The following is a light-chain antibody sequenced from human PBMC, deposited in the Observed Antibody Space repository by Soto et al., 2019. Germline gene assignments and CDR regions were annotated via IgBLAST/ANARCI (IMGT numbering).Light chain of an antibody. Sequence: IQMTRSPSTLSASLGYRVTSTWRASQSISSWLAWYQQKPGKAPKLLIHDASSLESGVPSRFRGSGSGTEFTLTISSLQPDDFATYYCQQYNSYGTFGQGTRWIS. CDR2: DAS. CDR3: QQYNSYGT. CDR1: QSISSW. J-gene: IGKJ1*01. V-gene: IGKV1-5*01.